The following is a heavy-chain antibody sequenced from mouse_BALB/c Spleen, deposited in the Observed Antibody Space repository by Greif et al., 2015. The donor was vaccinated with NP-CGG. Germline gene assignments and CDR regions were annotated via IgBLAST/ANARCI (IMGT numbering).Heavy chain of an antibody. V-gene: IGHV14-1*02. D-gene: IGHD2-3*01. CDR2: IDPENGNT. CDR3: ARSGDGYPAWFAY. Sequence: EVKLVESGAELVRPGALVKLSCKASGFNIKDYYMHWVKQRPEQGLEWIGWIDPENGNTIYDPKFQGKASITADTSSNPASLQLSSLTSEDTAVYYCARSGDGYPAWFAYWGQGTLVTVSA. CDR1: GFNIKDYY. J-gene: IGHJ3*01.